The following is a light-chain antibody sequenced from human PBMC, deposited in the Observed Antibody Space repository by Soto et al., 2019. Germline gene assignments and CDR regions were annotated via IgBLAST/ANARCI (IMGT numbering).Light chain of an antibody. Sequence: EIVLTQSPGTLSLSPGERATLSCRASQSVSSSYLAWYQQKPGQAPRLLIYDASTRVTGIPDRISGSGSGTDFTLTISRLEPEDFAVYYCQQYGSSPWTFGQGTRVEIK. CDR2: DAS. V-gene: IGKV3-20*01. CDR1: QSVSSSY. J-gene: IGKJ1*01. CDR3: QQYGSSPWT.